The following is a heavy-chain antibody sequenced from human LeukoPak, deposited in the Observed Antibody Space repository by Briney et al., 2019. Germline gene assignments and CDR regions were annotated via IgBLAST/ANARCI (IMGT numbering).Heavy chain of an antibody. CDR3: ARYYSGSSYFDY. Sequence: SETLSLTCTVSGGSISSYYWSWIRQPPGKGLEWIGYIYTSGSTNYNPSLKSRVTISVDTSKNQFSLKLSSVTAADTAVYYCARYYSGSSYFDYWGQGTLVTVSS. V-gene: IGHV4-4*09. CDR2: IYTSGST. D-gene: IGHD6-6*01. CDR1: GGSISSYY. J-gene: IGHJ4*02.